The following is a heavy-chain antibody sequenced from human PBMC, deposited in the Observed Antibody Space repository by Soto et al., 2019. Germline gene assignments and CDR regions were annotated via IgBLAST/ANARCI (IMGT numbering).Heavy chain of an antibody. CDR1: GYTFTSYG. CDR2: ISAYNGNT. J-gene: IGHJ6*03. Sequence: GASVKVSCKASGYTFTSYGISWVRQAPGQGLEWMGWISAYNGNTNYAQKLQGRVTMTTDTSTSTAYMELRSLRSDDTAVYYCARIIGGYCSSTSCYGLYYMDVWGKGTKVTVS. D-gene: IGHD2-2*01. CDR3: ARIIGGYCSSTSCYGLYYMDV. V-gene: IGHV1-18*01.